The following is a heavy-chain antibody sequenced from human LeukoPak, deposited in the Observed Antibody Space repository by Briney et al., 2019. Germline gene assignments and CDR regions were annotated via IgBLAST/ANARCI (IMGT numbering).Heavy chain of an antibody. CDR2: INHSGST. CDR3: AGGGRYYYGSGREVSFYYYGMDV. V-gene: IGHV4-34*01. CDR1: GGSFSGYY. D-gene: IGHD3-10*01. J-gene: IGHJ6*02. Sequence: SETLSLTCAVYGGSFSGYYWSWIRQPPGKGLEWIGEINHSGSTNYNPSLKSRVTISVDTSKNQFSLKLSSVTAADTAVYYCAGGGRYYYGSGREVSFYYYGMDVWGQGTTVTVSS.